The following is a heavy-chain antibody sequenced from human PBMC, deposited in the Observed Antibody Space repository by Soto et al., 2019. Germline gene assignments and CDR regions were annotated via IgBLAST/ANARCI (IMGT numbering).Heavy chain of an antibody. CDR3: ARDSPMITFGGVISPSWFDP. J-gene: IGHJ5*02. CDR1: GGSISSGDYY. D-gene: IGHD3-16*01. Sequence: SETLSLTCTVSGGSISSGDYYCSWIRQPPGKGLEWIGYIYYSGSTYYNPSLKSRVTISVDTSKNQFSLKLSSVTAADTAVYYCARDSPMITFGGVISPSWFDPWGQGTLVTVSS. CDR2: IYYSGST. V-gene: IGHV4-30-4*01.